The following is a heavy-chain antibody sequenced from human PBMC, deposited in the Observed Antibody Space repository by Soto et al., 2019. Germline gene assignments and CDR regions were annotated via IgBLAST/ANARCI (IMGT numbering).Heavy chain of an antibody. J-gene: IGHJ6*03. CDR1: GYTFTGYY. D-gene: IGHD4-17*01. Sequence: ASVKVSCKASGYTFTGYYMHWVRQDPGQGLEWMGWINPHSGGTKYSQKFQGRVTITRDTSASTAYMELSSLRSKDTAVYYCARDLYRDYGDYGRANYYYYYYMDVWGKGTTVTVSS. CDR3: ARDLYRDYGDYGRANYYYYYYMDV. V-gene: IGHV1-2*02. CDR2: INPHSGGT.